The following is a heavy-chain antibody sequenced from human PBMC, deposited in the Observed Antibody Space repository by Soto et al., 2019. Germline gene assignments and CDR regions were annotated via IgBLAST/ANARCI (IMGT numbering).Heavy chain of an antibody. V-gene: IGHV3-9*01. CDR3: AKDLRVCISSSCYPLYGMDD. CDR2: ISWNSGSI. D-gene: IGHD2-2*01. J-gene: IGHJ6*01. Sequence: HPGGSLRLSCAASGFTFDDYAMHWVRQAPGKGLEWVSGISWNSGSIGYADSVKGRFTISRDNAKNSLYLQMNSLRAEDTALYYCAKDLRVCISSSCYPLYGMDDWVPGTAVTVSS. CDR1: GFTFDDYA.